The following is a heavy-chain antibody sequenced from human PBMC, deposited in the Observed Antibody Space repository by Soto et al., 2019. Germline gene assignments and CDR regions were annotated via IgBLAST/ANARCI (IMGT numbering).Heavy chain of an antibody. D-gene: IGHD3-3*01. Sequence: EMQLVESGGGLVQPGGSLRLSCVASGFSFDDFAMHWVRQAPGKGLEWISGITWNSVSTDYANSVKGRFTVSRDNAENSLYLQMSSMTTEDTALYFCAKERVRFLDAWGKGTLVTVSS. CDR3: AKERVRFLDA. J-gene: IGHJ5*02. CDR2: ITWNSVST. CDR1: GFSFDDFA. V-gene: IGHV3-9*01.